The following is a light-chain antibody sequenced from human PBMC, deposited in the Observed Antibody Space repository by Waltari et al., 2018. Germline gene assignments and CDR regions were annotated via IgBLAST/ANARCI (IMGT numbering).Light chain of an antibody. Sequence: DIVMTQSLDSLAVSLGEKATINCKSNQSLLYNSNNKNYLAWYQQKPGQPLKLFFYWASSRESGVPDRFSGSGSGTDFTLTIGSLQAEDVAVYYCQQYYTAPYTFGQGTKLEIK. J-gene: IGKJ2*01. CDR1: QSLLYNSNNKNY. CDR3: QQYYTAPYT. V-gene: IGKV4-1*01. CDR2: WAS.